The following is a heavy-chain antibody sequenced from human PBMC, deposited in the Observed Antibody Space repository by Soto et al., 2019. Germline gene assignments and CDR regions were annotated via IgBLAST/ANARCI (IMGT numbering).Heavy chain of an antibody. CDR3: ASIPGGPPLRYFDY. V-gene: IGHV3-21*01. J-gene: IGHJ4*02. CDR2: ISSSGSYI. CDR1: GFTFSSHS. D-gene: IGHD3-10*01. Sequence: VSLRLSCAASGFTFSSHSMNWVRQAPGKGLEWVSSISSSGSYIYYADSLEGRFAVSRDNAKNSLYLQMNSLRAEDTAVYYCASIPGGPPLRYFDYWGQGTLVTVSS.